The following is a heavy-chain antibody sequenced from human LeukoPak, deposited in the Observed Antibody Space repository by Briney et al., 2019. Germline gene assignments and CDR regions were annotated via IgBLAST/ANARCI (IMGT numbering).Heavy chain of an antibody. CDR1: GFTFSDSA. V-gene: IGHV3-73*01. J-gene: IGHJ4*02. CDR2: IRTKANNYAT. Sequence: GGSLRLXCAASGFTFSDSAVHWVRQASGKGLEWLGRIRTKANNYATAYTASVKGRFTISRDDLKNTAYLQMNSLKTEDTAVYYCRVTCSGDCYMGGYLGQGTLVTVSA. CDR3: RVTCSGDCYMGGY. D-gene: IGHD2-21*02.